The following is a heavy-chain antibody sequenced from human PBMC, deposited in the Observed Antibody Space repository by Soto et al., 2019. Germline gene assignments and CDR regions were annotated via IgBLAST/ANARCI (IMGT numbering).Heavy chain of an antibody. CDR2: INSDGSSI. D-gene: IGHD6-13*01. J-gene: IGHJ6*02. CDR1: GFTFSSYS. Sequence: PGGSLRLSCAASGFTFSSYSMNWVRQAPGKGLEWVSYINSDGSSISYADSVKGRFTISRDNAKNTLYLQVNSLRAEDTAVYYCACEGYSSSWYRRDYGMDVWGQGTTVTVSS. CDR3: ACEGYSSSWYRRDYGMDV. V-gene: IGHV3-48*04.